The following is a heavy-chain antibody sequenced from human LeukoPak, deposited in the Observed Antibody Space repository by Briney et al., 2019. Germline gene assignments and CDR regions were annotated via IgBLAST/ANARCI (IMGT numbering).Heavy chain of an antibody. Sequence: GASVKVSCKVSGYTLTELSMHWVRQAPGQGLEWMGGIIPIFGTANYAQKFQGRVTITADESTSTAYMELSSLRSEDTAVYYCARAFAMVRGNFDYWGQGTPVTVSS. V-gene: IGHV1-69*13. D-gene: IGHD3-10*01. J-gene: IGHJ4*02. CDR2: IIPIFGTA. CDR1: GYTLTELS. CDR3: ARAFAMVRGNFDY.